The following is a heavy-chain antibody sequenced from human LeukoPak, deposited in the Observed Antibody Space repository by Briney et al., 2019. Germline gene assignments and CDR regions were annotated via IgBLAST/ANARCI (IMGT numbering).Heavy chain of an antibody. J-gene: IGHJ3*02. D-gene: IGHD3-10*01. CDR2: IIPMIGIP. CDR1: GGTFNSYA. Sequence: SVKVSCKASGGTFNSYAMNWVRQAPGQGLEWMGGIIPMIGIPNYAQKFQGRVTITADKSTRAAYMELSSLRSDDTAVYYCAKSNGYGLVDIWGQGTMVTVSS. CDR3: AKSNGYGLVDI. V-gene: IGHV1-69*10.